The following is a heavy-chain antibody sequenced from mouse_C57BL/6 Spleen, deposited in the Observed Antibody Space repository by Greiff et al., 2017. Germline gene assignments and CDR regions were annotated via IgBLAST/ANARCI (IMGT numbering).Heavy chain of an antibody. CDR2: IDPETGGT. J-gene: IGHJ2*01. CDR3: TREWGLDY. V-gene: IGHV1-15*01. Sequence: QVQLQQSGAELVRPGASVTLSCKASGYTFTDYEMHWVKQTPVHGLEWIGAIDPETGGTAFSQKFKGKAILTADKSSSTAYMELRSLTSEYSAVYYCTREWGLDYWGQGTTLTVSA. D-gene: IGHD1-3*01. CDR1: GYTFTDYE.